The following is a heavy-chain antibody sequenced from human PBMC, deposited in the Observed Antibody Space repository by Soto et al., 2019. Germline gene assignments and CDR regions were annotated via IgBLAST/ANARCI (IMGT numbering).Heavy chain of an antibody. CDR2: IDPSDSYT. Sequence: LGESLKISCKGSGYSFSSYWISWVRQMPGKGLEWMGRIDPSDSYTNYSPSFQGHVTISADKSISTAYLQWSSLKASDTAMYYCTRPSNKVGSFXYWGQGTLVXVSS. V-gene: IGHV5-10-1*01. J-gene: IGHJ4*02. CDR3: TRPSNKVGSFXY. CDR1: GYSFSSYW. D-gene: IGHD4-4*01.